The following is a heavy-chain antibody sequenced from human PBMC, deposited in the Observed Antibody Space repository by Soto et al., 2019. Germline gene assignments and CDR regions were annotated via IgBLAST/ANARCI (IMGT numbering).Heavy chain of an antibody. V-gene: IGHV4-34*01. Sequence: QVQLQQWGAGLLKPSETLSLTCAVYGGSFSGYYWSWIRQPPGKGLEWIGEINHSGSTNYNPSLKSRVTISVDASKNQFSLKVSSVAAADTAVYYCARRPIAARLSVVWFDPWGQGTLVTVSS. D-gene: IGHD6-6*01. CDR1: GGSFSGYY. CDR2: INHSGST. CDR3: ARRPIAARLSVVWFDP. J-gene: IGHJ5*02.